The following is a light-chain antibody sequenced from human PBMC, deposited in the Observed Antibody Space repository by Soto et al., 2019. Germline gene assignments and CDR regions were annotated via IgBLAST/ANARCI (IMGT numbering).Light chain of an antibody. V-gene: IGLV4-69*01. CDR2: LNSDGRH. J-gene: IGLJ2*01. CDR1: SGHRTYA. CDR3: QTWGTGLLV. Sequence: QSVLTQSPSASASLGASVKLTCTLSSGHRTYAIAWHQQQPEKGPRYLMNLNSDGRHTKGDGIPDRFSGSSAGTERYLTISSLQSEDGSDYYCQTWGTGLLVFGGGTKVTVL.